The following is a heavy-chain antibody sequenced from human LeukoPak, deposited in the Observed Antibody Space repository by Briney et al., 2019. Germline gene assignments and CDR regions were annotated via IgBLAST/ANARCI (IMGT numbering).Heavy chain of an antibody. J-gene: IGHJ4*02. CDR1: GFTFSSYA. Sequence: SGGSLRLSCAASGFTFSSYAMHWVRQAPGKGLEWVAVISYDGSNKYYADSVKGRFTISRDNSKNTLYLQMNSLRAEDTAVYYCARDLELLFDYWGQGTLVTVSS. CDR3: ARDLELLFDY. CDR2: ISYDGSNK. V-gene: IGHV3-30-3*01. D-gene: IGHD1-26*01.